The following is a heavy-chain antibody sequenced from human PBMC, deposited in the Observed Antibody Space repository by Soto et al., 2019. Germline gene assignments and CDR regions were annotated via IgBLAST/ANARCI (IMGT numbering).Heavy chain of an antibody. CDR1: GGSISSYY. CDR3: ARARAALLDY. J-gene: IGHJ4*02. CDR2: IYYSGST. V-gene: IGHV4-59*01. Sequence: PSETLSLTCTFSGGSISSYYWSWIRQPPGKGLEWIGYIYYSGSTNYNPSLKSRVTISVDTSKNQFSLKLSSVTAADTAVYYCARARAALLDYWGQGTLVTVS. D-gene: IGHD6-13*01.